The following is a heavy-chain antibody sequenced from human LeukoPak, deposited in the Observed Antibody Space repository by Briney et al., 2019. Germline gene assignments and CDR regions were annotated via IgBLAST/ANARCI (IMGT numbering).Heavy chain of an antibody. Sequence: SETLSLTCTVSGGSISSYYWSWIRQPPGKGLEWIGYIYYSGSTNYNPSLKSRVTISVDTSKNQFSLKLSSVTAADTAVYYCARVCGDYLYFDYWGQGTLVTVSS. J-gene: IGHJ4*02. D-gene: IGHD4-17*01. V-gene: IGHV4-59*01. CDR1: GGSISSYY. CDR2: IYYSGST. CDR3: ARVCGDYLYFDY.